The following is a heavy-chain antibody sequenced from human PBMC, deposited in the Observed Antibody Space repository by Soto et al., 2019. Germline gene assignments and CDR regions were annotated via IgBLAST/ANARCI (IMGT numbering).Heavy chain of an antibody. D-gene: IGHD3-10*01. J-gene: IGHJ6*02. Sequence: RRLSCAASGFTFSSYVMHWVRQAPGKGLEWVAVIWYDGSKIYYADSVKGRFTISRDNSKNTLYLQMNSLRAEDTAVYYCAAGRNMVRGSSYYGMDVWGQRTSVTVSS. V-gene: IGHV3-33*01. CDR2: IWYDGSKI. CDR3: AAGRNMVRGSSYYGMDV. CDR1: GFTFSSYV.